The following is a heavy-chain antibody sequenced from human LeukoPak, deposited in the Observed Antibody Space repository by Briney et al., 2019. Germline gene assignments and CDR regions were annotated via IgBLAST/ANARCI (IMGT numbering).Heavy chain of an antibody. V-gene: IGHV3-33*06. J-gene: IGHJ4*02. CDR3: AKDWGWLRSLYYFDY. CDR2: IWYDGSNK. D-gene: IGHD5-12*01. Sequence: PGGSLRLSCAASGFTFSSYGMHWVRQAPGKGLEWVAVIWYDGSNKYYADSVKGRFTISRDNSKNTLYLQMSSLRAEDTAVYYCAKDWGWLRSLYYFDYWGQGTLVTVSS. CDR1: GFTFSSYG.